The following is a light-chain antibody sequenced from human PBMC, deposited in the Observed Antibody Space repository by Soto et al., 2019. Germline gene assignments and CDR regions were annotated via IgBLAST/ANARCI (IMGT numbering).Light chain of an antibody. CDR2: EGN. CDR3: CSYAGSSTMV. Sequence: QSALTQPASVSGSPGQSITISCTGTSSDVGSYRFVSWYQHHPGKAPKVMIYEGNKRPSGVSNRFSGSKSGNTASLTISGLQAEDEAEYYCCSYAGSSTMVFGGGTQLTVL. CDR1: SSDVGSYRF. V-gene: IGLV2-23*01. J-gene: IGLJ7*01.